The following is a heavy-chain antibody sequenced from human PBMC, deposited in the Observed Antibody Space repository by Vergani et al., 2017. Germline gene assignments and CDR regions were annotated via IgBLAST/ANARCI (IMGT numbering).Heavy chain of an antibody. V-gene: IGHV1-2*02. J-gene: IGHJ4*02. CDR2: INPNSGCT. CDR3: ARTRSGYYYFDY. CDR1: GYTFTGYY. D-gene: IGHD3-22*01. Sequence: QVQLVQSGAEVKKPGASVTVSCKASGYTFTGYYMHWVRQAPGQGLEWMGWINPNSGCTNYGQKFQGGVTMTRATSISTAYMELSRLGSDDTAVYYCARTRSGYYYFDYWGQGTLVTVSS.